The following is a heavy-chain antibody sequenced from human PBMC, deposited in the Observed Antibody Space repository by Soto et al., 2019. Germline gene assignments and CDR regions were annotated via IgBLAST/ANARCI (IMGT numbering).Heavy chain of an antibody. J-gene: IGHJ3*02. CDR3: ARDRAEELNSFDAFDS. Sequence: QVQLQASAPGLVTPSETLSLTCTVSGCSARIGRHYWRWLRQPPWNGLEWSAYIYHSGSTDYNPSLKSRFTISVDLSKNQFSLRLDSVTAADTAVYYCARDRAEELNSFDAFDSWGQETMVTVSS. D-gene: IGHD1-1*01. V-gene: IGHV4-61*01. CDR2: IYHSGST. CDR1: GCSARIGRHY.